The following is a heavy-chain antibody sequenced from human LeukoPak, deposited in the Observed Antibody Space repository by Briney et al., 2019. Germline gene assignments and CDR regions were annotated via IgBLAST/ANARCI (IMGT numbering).Heavy chain of an antibody. V-gene: IGHV4-38-2*02. D-gene: IGHD5-24*01. CDR3: ARVFRKDGYNYDGFDI. J-gene: IGHJ3*02. CDR2: IYHSGTA. CDR1: AYSISNDNY. Sequence: SETLSLTCTVSAYSISNDNYWVWIRQSPGKGLEWIGSIYHSGTAYYNPSLKSRVTISVDTSKNQFSLKLSSVTATDTAVYYCARVFRKDGYNYDGFDIWGQGTMVTVSS.